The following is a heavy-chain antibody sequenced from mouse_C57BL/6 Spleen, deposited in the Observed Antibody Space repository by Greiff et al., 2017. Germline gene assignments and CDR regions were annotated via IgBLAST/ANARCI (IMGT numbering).Heavy chain of an antibody. CDR1: GFSLTSYG. D-gene: IGHD2-10*01. CDR2: IWGGGST. CDR3: AKSFYGNYVDYAMDY. V-gene: IGHV2-9*01. Sequence: VQLQQSGPGLVAPSQSLSITCTVSGFSLTSYGVDWVRQPPGKGLEWLGVIWGGGSTNYNSALMSRLSISKDNSKSQVFLKMNSLQTDDTAMYYCAKSFYGNYVDYAMDYWGQGTSVTVSS. J-gene: IGHJ4*01.